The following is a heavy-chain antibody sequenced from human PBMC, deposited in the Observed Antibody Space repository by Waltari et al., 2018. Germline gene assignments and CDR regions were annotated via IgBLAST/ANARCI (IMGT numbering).Heavy chain of an antibody. CDR2: ISAYNGNT. Sequence: SGAEVKKPGASVKVSCKASGYTFTSYGISWVRQAPGQGLEWMGWISAYNGNTNYAQKPQGRVTMTTDTSTRTAYMELRSLRSDDTAVYYCARVVYSYGSNWFDPWGQGTLVTVSS. CDR3: ARVVYSYGSNWFDP. V-gene: IGHV1-18*01. J-gene: IGHJ5*02. D-gene: IGHD5-18*01. CDR1: GYTFTSYG.